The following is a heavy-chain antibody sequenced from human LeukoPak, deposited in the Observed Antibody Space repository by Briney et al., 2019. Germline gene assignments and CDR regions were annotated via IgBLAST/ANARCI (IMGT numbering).Heavy chain of an antibody. CDR1: GYIITDCY. V-gene: IGHV1-2*02. D-gene: IGHD2-8*01. CDR2: INPKSGGT. Sequence: GASVKVSCKASGYIITDCYLHFVRQAPGRGLEWMAWINPKSGGTKYAQKFEGRVTMTRDTSSSTAYMEVSRLRSDDTTVYYFTRGLITEDGGHCDYWGQGTQVTVSS. CDR3: TRGLITEDGGHCDY. J-gene: IGHJ4*02.